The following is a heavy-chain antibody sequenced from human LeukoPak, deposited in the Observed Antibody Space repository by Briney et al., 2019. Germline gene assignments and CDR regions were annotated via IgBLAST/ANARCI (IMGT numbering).Heavy chain of an antibody. CDR2: IYYSGST. CDR1: GGSISTSSYY. CDR3: ARHSGYYDSSGYRT. Sequence: SETLSLTCTVSGGSISTSSYYWGWIRQPPGKGLEWIGSIYYSGSTYYNPSLKSRVTISVDTSKNQFSLKLSSVTAADTAVYYCARHSGYYDSSGYRTWGQGTLVTVSS. V-gene: IGHV4-39*01. J-gene: IGHJ5*02. D-gene: IGHD3-22*01.